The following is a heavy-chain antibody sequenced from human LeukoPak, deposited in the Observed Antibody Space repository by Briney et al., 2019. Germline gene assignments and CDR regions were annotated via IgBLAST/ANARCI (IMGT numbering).Heavy chain of an antibody. D-gene: IGHD3-22*01. CDR2: IYSGGST. Sequence: GRSLRLSCAASGFTVSRNYMTWVRQAPGKGLEWVSVIYSGGSTYYADSVKGRFTISRDNSKNTLYLQMNSLRAEDTAVYYCAGTIVGKWAIDYWGQGTLVTVSS. CDR1: GFTVSRNY. V-gene: IGHV3-53*01. CDR3: AGTIVGKWAIDY. J-gene: IGHJ4*02.